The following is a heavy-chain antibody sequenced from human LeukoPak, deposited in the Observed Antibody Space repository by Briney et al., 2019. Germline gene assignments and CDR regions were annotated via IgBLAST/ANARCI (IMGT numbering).Heavy chain of an antibody. CDR1: GYSVSSSNW. J-gene: IGHJ5*02. D-gene: IGHD1-26*01. Sequence: PSETLSLTCAASGYSVSSSNWWGWIRPPPGKGLEWTGYIYDSGSIYYNPSLKSRVTMSVDTSKNQFSLKLSSVTAVDTAVYYCARLIRSVGADYNWFDPWGQGTLVTVSS. V-gene: IGHV4-28*05. CDR3: ARLIRSVGADYNWFDP. CDR2: IYDSGSI.